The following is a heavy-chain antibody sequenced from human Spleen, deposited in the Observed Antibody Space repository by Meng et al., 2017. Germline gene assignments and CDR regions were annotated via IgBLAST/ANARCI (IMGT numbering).Heavy chain of an antibody. J-gene: IGHJ4*02. CDR1: GDSVSSNSAA. Sequence: QVQLQLSGPGVGKPSQTLSLTCAISGDSVSSNSAAWNWLRQSPSRGLEWLGRTYYRSKWYNDYAVSVKSRITIIPDTSKNQFSLQLNSVTPEDTAVYYCARQEGAFDYWGQGTLVTVSS. D-gene: IGHD3-16*01. CDR2: TYYRSKWYN. V-gene: IGHV6-1*01. CDR3: ARQEGAFDY.